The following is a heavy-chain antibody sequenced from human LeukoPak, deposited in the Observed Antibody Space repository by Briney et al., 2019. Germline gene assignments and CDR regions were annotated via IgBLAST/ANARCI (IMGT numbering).Heavy chain of an antibody. CDR2: INPSGGSI. CDR1: GYTFTSYY. Sequence: GASVKVSCKASGYTFTSYYMHWVRQAPGQGLEWMGIINPSGGSISYAQKFQGRVTMTRDTSTSTVYMELSSLRSEDTAVYYCARNPGSKWLLVKYDAFDIWGQGTMVTVSS. J-gene: IGHJ3*02. CDR3: ARNPGSKWLLVKYDAFDI. V-gene: IGHV1-46*01. D-gene: IGHD3-22*01.